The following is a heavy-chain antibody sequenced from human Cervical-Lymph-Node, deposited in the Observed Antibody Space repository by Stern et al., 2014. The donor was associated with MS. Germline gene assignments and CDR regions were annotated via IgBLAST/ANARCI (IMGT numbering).Heavy chain of an antibody. CDR1: GGSMRSGTYF. D-gene: IGHD5-24*01. J-gene: IGHJ6*02. CDR3: ARALARWLENDYYSYYGMDV. V-gene: IGHV4-61*02. Sequence: VQLVESGPGLVKPSQTLSLTCSVSGGSMRSGTYFWSWMRQPAGKELEWIGHIYTTGNTNYTPPLKVRFSISWDKSKTLFPLKLSSVPAADTAVYYCARALARWLENDYYSYYGMDVWGPGTTVTVSS. CDR2: IYTTGNT.